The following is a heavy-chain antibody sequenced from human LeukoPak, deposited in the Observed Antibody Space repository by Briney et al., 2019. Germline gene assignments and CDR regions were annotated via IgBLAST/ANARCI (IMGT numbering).Heavy chain of an antibody. CDR3: AKTYSRRQQLVPDAFDI. D-gene: IGHD6-13*01. J-gene: IGHJ3*02. Sequence: PGGSLRLSCAASGFTFDDYAMHWVRQAPGKGLEWVSGISWNSGSIGYADSVKGRFTISRDNAKNSLYLQMNSLRAEDTALYYCAKTYSRRQQLVPDAFDIWGQGTMVTVSS. CDR2: ISWNSGSI. CDR1: GFTFDDYA. V-gene: IGHV3-9*01.